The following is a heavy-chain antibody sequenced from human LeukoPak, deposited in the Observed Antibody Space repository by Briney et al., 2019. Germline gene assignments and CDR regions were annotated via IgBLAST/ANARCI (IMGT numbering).Heavy chain of an antibody. CDR2: ISAYNGNT. CDR1: GYTFTSYG. CDR3: ARHVVADYYGSGSYYYYYYYMDV. Sequence: ASVKVSCKASGYTFTSYGISWVRQAPGQGLEWMGWISAYNGNTNYAQKLQGRVTMTTDTSTSTAYMELRSLRSEDTAVYYCARHVVADYYGSGSYYYYYYYMDVWGKGTTVTISS. V-gene: IGHV1-18*01. D-gene: IGHD3-10*01. J-gene: IGHJ6*03.